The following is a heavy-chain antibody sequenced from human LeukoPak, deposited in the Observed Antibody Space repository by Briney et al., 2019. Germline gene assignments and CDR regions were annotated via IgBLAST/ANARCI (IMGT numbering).Heavy chain of an antibody. Sequence: GGSLRLSCAASGFTFSSYAMSWVRQAPGMRLEWVSTISSSGDSTNYADSVEGRFTISRDNSKNTLYLQMNSLRADDTALYYCARVGDWSNYFGMDAWGQGTTVSVSS. CDR2: ISSSGDST. D-gene: IGHD3-16*01. CDR1: GFTFSSYA. CDR3: ARVGDWSNYFGMDA. V-gene: IGHV3-23*01. J-gene: IGHJ6*02.